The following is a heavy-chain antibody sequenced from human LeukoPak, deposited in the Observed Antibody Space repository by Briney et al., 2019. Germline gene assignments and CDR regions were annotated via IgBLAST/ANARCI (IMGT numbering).Heavy chain of an antibody. D-gene: IGHD6-19*01. Sequence: SDPMSLSCAVYGGSFSGYYWSWIRQPPGKGLEWMGEIKHSGSTNYNPSIKSRVTISVDTSKNQFSLKLSSVTAADPAVYYCARMGYSSGWYGQLRYWGQGTLVTVSS. V-gene: IGHV4-34*01. CDR3: ARMGYSSGWYGQLRY. CDR1: GGSFSGYY. CDR2: IKHSGST. J-gene: IGHJ4*02.